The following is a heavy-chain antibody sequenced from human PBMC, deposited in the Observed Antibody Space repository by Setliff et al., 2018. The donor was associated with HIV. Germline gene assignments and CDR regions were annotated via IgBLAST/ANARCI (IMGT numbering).Heavy chain of an antibody. V-gene: IGHV4-39*01. CDR2: ISYTGST. D-gene: IGHD3-3*01. CDR3: VRPGSYDFWGKMDV. J-gene: IGHJ6*04. CDR1: GGSINSSSYF. Sequence: KASETLSLTCNVSGGSINSSSYFWGWIRQPPGKRLEWIGSISYTGSTYYNPSLRGRVTIIVDTSKNQVSLKLWSVTAADTAVYYCVRPGSYDFWGKMDVWGKGTTVTVSS.